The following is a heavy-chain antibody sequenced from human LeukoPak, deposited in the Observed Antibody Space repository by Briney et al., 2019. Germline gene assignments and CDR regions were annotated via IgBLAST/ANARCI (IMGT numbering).Heavy chain of an antibody. J-gene: IGHJ4*02. CDR1: GFTVSSNY. D-gene: IGHD2-2*01. Sequence: GGSLRLSCAASGFTVSSNYMSWVRQAPGKGLEWVSGIIGGAGSTYYADSVRGRFTISGDNSKNTLYLQMNSLRADDTAVYYCAHGTMYQLDSWGQGTLVTVSS. V-gene: IGHV3-23*01. CDR3: AHGTMYQLDS. CDR2: IIGGAGST.